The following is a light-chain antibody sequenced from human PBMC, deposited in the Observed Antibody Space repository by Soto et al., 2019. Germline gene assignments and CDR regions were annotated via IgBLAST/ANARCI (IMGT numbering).Light chain of an antibody. V-gene: IGLV2-14*01. J-gene: IGLJ1*01. Sequence: QSVLTQPASVSGSPGQSITISCTGTSGDVGGYNYVSWYQQHPGKAPKLLIYEVSNRPSGVSNRFSGSKSGNTASLTISGLXAEDEADYYCTSYTSSSSLYIFGTGTKVTLL. CDR3: TSYTSSSSLYI. CDR2: EVS. CDR1: SGDVGGYNY.